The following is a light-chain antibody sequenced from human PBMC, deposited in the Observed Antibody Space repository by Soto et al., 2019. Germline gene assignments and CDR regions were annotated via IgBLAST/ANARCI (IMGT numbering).Light chain of an antibody. J-gene: IGKJ2*01. CDR2: AAS. Sequence: EIVLTQSPATLSVSPGERATLSCRASQSVGSDLAWYQQIPGRAPRLLIYAASTRATGVPERFSGSGSGTEFTLTISSPRSEDFAVYYCQQYSDWPPYTFGQGTKLDIK. CDR3: QQYSDWPPYT. V-gene: IGKV3-15*01. CDR1: QSVGSD.